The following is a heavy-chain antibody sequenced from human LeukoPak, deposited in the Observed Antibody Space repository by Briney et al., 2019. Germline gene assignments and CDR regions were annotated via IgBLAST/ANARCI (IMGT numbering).Heavy chain of an antibody. Sequence: PSETLSLTRTVSGGSISSSSYYWGWIRQPPGKGLEWIGSIYYSGSTYYNPSLKSRVTISVDTSKNQFSLKLSSVTAADAAVYYCARHPWIQLWYWAFDIWGQGTMVTVSS. CDR3: ARHPWIQLWYWAFDI. CDR2: IYYSGST. J-gene: IGHJ3*02. V-gene: IGHV4-39*01. D-gene: IGHD5-18*01. CDR1: GGSISSSSYY.